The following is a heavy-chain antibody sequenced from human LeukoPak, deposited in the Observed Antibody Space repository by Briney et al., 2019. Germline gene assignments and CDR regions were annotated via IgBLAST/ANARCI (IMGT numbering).Heavy chain of an antibody. CDR3: ASVTYYDILTGYSQGNY. D-gene: IGHD3-9*01. J-gene: IGHJ4*02. Sequence: SETLSLTCTVSGYSISSGYYWGWIRQPPGKGLEWIGSIYHSGNTYYNPSLKSRVTISVDTSKNQFSLKLSSVTAADTAAYYCASVTYYDILTGYSQGNYWGQGTQVTVSS. V-gene: IGHV4-38-2*02. CDR1: GYSISSGYY. CDR2: IYHSGNT.